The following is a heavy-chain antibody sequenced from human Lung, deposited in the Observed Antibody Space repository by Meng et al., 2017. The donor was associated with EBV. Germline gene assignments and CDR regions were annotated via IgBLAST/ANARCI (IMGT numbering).Heavy chain of an antibody. V-gene: IGHV1-69*01. Sequence: GQLVRSGAEVKRPGASVKVSCKASGVTFSSSTISWVRQAPGQGLEWMGGIIPLFGTTNYARKFQGRVTIIADGSTSTVYMELSSLRSEDTAVYYCARDPMVRGVIDDYWGQGTLVTVSS. CDR1: GVTFSSST. J-gene: IGHJ4*02. CDR3: ARDPMVRGVIDDY. D-gene: IGHD3-10*01. CDR2: IIPLFGTT.